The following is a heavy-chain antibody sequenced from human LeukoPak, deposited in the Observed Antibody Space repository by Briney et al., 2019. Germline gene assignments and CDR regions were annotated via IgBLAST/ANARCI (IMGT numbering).Heavy chain of an antibody. Sequence: ASVKVSCKASGYTFTSNYMLWVRQAPGQGLEWMGIINPSGGSTSYAQKFQGRVTMTRDTSTSTVCMELSSLSSEDTAVYYCARVGGNYPINWGQGSLVTASS. CDR3: ARVGGNYPIN. V-gene: IGHV1-46*01. J-gene: IGHJ4*02. CDR1: GYTFTSNY. D-gene: IGHD1-26*01. CDR2: INPSGGST.